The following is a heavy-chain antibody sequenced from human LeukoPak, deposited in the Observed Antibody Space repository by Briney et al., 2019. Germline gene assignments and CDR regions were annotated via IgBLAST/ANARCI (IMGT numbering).Heavy chain of an antibody. V-gene: IGHV3-7*01. CDR1: GFTFSSYW. Sequence: PGGSLRLSCAASGFTFSSYWMGWVRQAPGKGLEWVANIKQDGSEKYYVDSVKGRFTISRDNAKNSLYLQMNSLRAEDTAVYYCARSIRYSPFDYWGQGTLVTVSS. CDR2: IKQDGSEK. J-gene: IGHJ4*02. CDR3: ARSIRYSPFDY. D-gene: IGHD1-1*01.